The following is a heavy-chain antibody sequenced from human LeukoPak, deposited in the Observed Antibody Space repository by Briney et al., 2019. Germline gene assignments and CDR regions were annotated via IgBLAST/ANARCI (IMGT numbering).Heavy chain of an antibody. CDR2: MNPSDNGV. CDR1: GYTFIDHY. Sequence: AAVKVSCKASGYTFIDHYIHGVRQAPGQGLEWMGWMNPSDNGVNYAQKFQGRVAMTRDTAISTAYVEVTRLTSDDTAVYYCTTNAAALDYWGQGTLVTVSS. D-gene: IGHD6-13*01. V-gene: IGHV1-2*02. CDR3: TTNAAALDY. J-gene: IGHJ4*02.